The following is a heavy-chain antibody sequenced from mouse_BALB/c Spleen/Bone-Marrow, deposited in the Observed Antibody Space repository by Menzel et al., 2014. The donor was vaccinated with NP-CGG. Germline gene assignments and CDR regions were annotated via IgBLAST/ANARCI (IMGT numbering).Heavy chain of an antibody. J-gene: IGHJ3*01. CDR3: ARIYDYDRGAWFAY. Sequence: VQLQQSGPELVKPGASVKISCKASGYSFTGYFMNWVMQSHGKSLEWIGRINPYNGDTFYNQNFKDKATLTIDKSSSTAHMELRSLASEDSAVYYCARIYDYDRGAWFAYWGQGTLVTVSA. CDR2: INPYNGDT. D-gene: IGHD2-4*01. CDR1: GYSFTGYF. V-gene: IGHV1-20*02.